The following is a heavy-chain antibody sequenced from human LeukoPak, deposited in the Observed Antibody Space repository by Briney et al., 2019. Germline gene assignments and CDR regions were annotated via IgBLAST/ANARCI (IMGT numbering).Heavy chain of an antibody. CDR2: ISAYNGNT. Sequence: GASVNVSCKASGYTFTSYGISWVRRAAGPRLEWMGWISAYNGNTNYAQKLQGRVTMTTDTSTSTAYMELRSLRSDDTAVYYCARDLRSYYYDSSGYYLLYWGQGTLVTVSS. CDR3: ARDLRSYYYDSSGYYLLY. CDR1: GYTFTSYG. V-gene: IGHV1-18*01. J-gene: IGHJ4*02. D-gene: IGHD3-22*01.